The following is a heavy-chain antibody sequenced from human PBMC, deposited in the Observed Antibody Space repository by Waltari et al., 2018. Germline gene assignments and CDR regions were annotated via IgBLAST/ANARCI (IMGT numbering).Heavy chain of an antibody. CDR2: VKRGGGT. J-gene: IGHJ4*02. CDR1: GDSMISNYF. D-gene: IGHD3-3*01. CDR3: ARDRRGGLYLDS. V-gene: IGHV4-4*02. Sequence: QLQLQESGPGLVKPSGTLSLTCVVSGDSMISNYFWSWVRQSPEKGLEWIGQVKRGGGTNYSPSFASRVIMSLDTSINHFSLNMHSATAADTAVYYCARDRRGGLYLDSWGRGILVSVSP.